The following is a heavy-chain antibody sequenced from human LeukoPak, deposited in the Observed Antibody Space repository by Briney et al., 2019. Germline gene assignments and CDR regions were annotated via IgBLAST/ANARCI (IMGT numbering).Heavy chain of an antibody. CDR3: ARLMFIAVGNWYFDL. CDR2: ISSGSYI. J-gene: IGHJ2*01. D-gene: IGHD6-19*01. Sequence: PGGSLRLSCAASGFTFSTFGMIGGGQAPGKGLDGVSSISSGSYIYDADAVRARFTISRDNARNSLYLQINRLRADDTPVYYCARLMFIAVGNWYFDLWGRGTLVTVSS. CDR1: GFTFSTFG. V-gene: IGHV3-21*01.